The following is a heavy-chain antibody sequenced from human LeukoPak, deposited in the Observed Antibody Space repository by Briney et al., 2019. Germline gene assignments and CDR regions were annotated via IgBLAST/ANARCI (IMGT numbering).Heavy chain of an antibody. CDR3: ARRRAVAGTYYFDH. CDR1: GYSFTSYW. Sequence: GESLKISCKGSGYSFTSYWIGRVRQMPGKGLEWMGLIYPGDSNTRYSPSFQGQVTISADKSITTAYLQWSSLKASDTAIYYCARRRAVAGTYYFDHWGQGTLVTVSS. CDR2: IYPGDSNT. J-gene: IGHJ4*02. V-gene: IGHV5-51*01. D-gene: IGHD6-19*01.